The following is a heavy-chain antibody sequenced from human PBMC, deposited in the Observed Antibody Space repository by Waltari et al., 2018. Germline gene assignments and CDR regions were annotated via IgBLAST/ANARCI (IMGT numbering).Heavy chain of an antibody. J-gene: IGHJ3*02. D-gene: IGHD2-21*02. CDR3: VRGAYCSGDRCPDAFDI. V-gene: IGHV3-72*01. CDR2: SRSRGHGYST. CDR1: GFTFSDYY. Sequence: EVQLVESGGDLVQPGGSLRLSCATSGFTFSDYYMDWVRPAPGKWLEWVARSRSRGHGYSTEYVASVRGRFTVSRDVTRNSVFLQMNNLKTEDTALYYCVRGAYCSGDRCPDAFDIWGQGTMVSVSP.